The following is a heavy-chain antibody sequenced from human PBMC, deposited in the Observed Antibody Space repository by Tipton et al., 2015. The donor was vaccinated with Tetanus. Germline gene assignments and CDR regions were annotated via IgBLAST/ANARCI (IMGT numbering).Heavy chain of an antibody. CDR2: IKEDGSEM. CDR3: ARLRVYCSTACYSREDY. Sequence: SLRLSCVGSGFTFTDYYMTWIRQAPGKGLEWVANIKEDGSEMYYADSVKGRFTISRDNARNSLSVHMNSLTAEDTAVYYCARLRVYCSTACYSREDYWGQGTLVTVSS. D-gene: IGHD2/OR15-2a*01. CDR1: GFTFTDYY. V-gene: IGHV3-7*01. J-gene: IGHJ4*02.